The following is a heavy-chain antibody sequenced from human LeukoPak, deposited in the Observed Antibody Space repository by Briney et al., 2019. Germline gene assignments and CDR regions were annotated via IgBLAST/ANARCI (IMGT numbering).Heavy chain of an antibody. CDR2: INAGNGNT. J-gene: IGHJ5*02. V-gene: IGHV1-3*01. CDR3: ARGPWFVEKGFDP. Sequence: ASVKVSCKASGYTFTSYAINWVRQAPGQRLEWMGWINAGNGNTKYSQKFQGRVTITRDTSASTAYMELSSLRSEDTAVYYCARGPWFVEKGFDPWGQGTLVTVSS. CDR1: GYTFTSYA. D-gene: IGHD3-10*01.